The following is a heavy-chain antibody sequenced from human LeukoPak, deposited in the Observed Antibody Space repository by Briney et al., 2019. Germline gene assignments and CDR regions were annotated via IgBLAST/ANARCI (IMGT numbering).Heavy chain of an antibody. D-gene: IGHD6-6*01. CDR1: GFTFSNAW. CDR3: AGISYSGTWPVGY. V-gene: IGHV3-23*01. CDR2: VSGGGDTT. J-gene: IGHJ4*02. Sequence: GGSLRLSCAASGFTFSNAWMSWVRQAPGKGLECVSAVSGGGDTTYTADSVKGRFTISRDNSKNTIYLQMNTLITEDTALYYCAGISYSGTWPVGYWGQGTLVTVTA.